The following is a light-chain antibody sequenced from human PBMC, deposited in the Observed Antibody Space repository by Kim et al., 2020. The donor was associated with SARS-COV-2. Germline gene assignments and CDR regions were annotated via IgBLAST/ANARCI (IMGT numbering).Light chain of an antibody. V-gene: IGLV2-11*01. J-gene: IGLJ3*02. CDR2: DVS. Sequence: PGQSVTISCTGTSSDVGGYNYVSWYQQHPGKAPKLMIYDVSKRPSGVPDRFSGSKSGNTASLTISGLQAGDEADYYCCSYAGSYTVFGGGTQLTVL. CDR3: CSYAGSYTV. CDR1: SSDVGGYNY.